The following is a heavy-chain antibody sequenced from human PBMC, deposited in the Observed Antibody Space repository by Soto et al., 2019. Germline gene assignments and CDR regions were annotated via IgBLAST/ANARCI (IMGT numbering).Heavy chain of an antibody. CDR3: AKVVGGGSITMVRGVIYRASYFDY. Sequence: GGSLRLSCAASGFTFSSYAMSWVRQAPGKGLEWVSAISGSGGSTYYADSVKGRFTISRDNSKNTLYLQMNSLRAEDTAVYYCAKVVGGGSITMVRGVIYRASYFDYWGQGTLVTVSS. V-gene: IGHV3-23*01. CDR1: GFTFSSYA. D-gene: IGHD3-10*01. J-gene: IGHJ4*02. CDR2: ISGSGGST.